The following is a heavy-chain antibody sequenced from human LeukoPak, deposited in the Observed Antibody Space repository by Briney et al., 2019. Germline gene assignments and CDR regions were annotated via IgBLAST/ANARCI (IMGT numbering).Heavy chain of an antibody. V-gene: IGHV3-21*01. D-gene: IGHD4-17*01. CDR1: GFTFSSYS. J-gene: IGHJ4*02. CDR3: ARGGEMTTVSRFDY. Sequence: SGGSLRLSCAASGFTFSSYSMNWVRQAPGKGLEWVSSISSSSSYIYYADSVKGRFTISRDNAKNSLYLQMNSLRAEDTAVYYCARGGEMTTVSRFDYWGQGTLVTVSS. CDR2: ISSSSSYI.